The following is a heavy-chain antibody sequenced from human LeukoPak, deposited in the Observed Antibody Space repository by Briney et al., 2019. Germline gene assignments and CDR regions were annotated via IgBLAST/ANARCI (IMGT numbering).Heavy chain of an antibody. Sequence: GGSLRLSCAASGFTFSSYAMSWVRQAPGKGLEWVSAISGSADSTYYADSVKGRFTISRDNSKNTLYLQMNSLRAEDTAVYFCAKDSAHSYYYGSGSYYQFWGQGTLVTVSS. CDR3: AKDSAHSYYYGSGSYYQF. CDR1: GFTFSSYA. J-gene: IGHJ4*02. CDR2: ISGSADST. D-gene: IGHD3-10*01. V-gene: IGHV3-23*01.